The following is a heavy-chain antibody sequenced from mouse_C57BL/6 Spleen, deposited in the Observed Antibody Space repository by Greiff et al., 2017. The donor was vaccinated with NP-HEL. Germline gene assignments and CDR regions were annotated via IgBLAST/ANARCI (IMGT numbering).Heavy chain of an antibody. Sequence: VHLVESGPELVKPGASVKLSCKASGYTFTSYDINWVKQRPGQGLEWIGWIYPRAGSTKYNEKFKGKATLTVDTSSSTAYMEIHSLTSEDSVGYFCARWLLLDYWGQGTTLTVSS. D-gene: IGHD2-3*01. CDR2: IYPRAGST. CDR1: GYTFTSYD. V-gene: IGHV1-85*01. CDR3: ARWLLLDY. J-gene: IGHJ2*01.